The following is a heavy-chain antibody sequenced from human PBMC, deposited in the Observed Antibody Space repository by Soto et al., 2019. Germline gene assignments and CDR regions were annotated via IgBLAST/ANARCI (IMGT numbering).Heavy chain of an antibody. CDR1: GYSFTSYW. D-gene: IGHD6-13*01. Sequence: GESLKISCKGSGYSFTSYWISWVRQMPGKGLEWMGRIDPSDSYTNYSPSFQGHVTISADKSISTAYLQWSSLKASDTAMYYCARHESSSWPMDVWGQGTTVTVSS. J-gene: IGHJ6*02. CDR2: IDPSDSYT. V-gene: IGHV5-10-1*01. CDR3: ARHESSSWPMDV.